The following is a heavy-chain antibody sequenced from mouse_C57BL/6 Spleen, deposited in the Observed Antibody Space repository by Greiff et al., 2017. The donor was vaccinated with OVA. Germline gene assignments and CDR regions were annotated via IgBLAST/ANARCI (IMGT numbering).Heavy chain of an antibody. CDR2: ISDGGSYT. D-gene: IGHD4-1*01. V-gene: IGHV5-4*01. CDR1: GFTFSSYA. Sequence: EVKLMESGGGLVKPGGSLKLSCAASGFTFSSYAMSWVRQTPEKRLEWVATISDGGSYTYYPDNVKGRFTISRDNAKNNLYLQMSHLKSEDTAMYYCARDWDGGYFDYWGQGTTRTVSS. CDR3: ARDWDGGYFDY. J-gene: IGHJ2*01.